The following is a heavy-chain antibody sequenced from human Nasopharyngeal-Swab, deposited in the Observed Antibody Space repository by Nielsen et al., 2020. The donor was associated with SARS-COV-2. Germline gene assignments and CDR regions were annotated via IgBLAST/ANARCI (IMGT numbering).Heavy chain of an antibody. CDR2: IIPIFGTA. Sequence: SVKVSCKASGGTFSSYAISWVRQAPGQGLEWMGGIIPIFGTANYAQKFQGRVTITADESTSKVYMELSRLKSEDTAVYYCARASSSANYYYYGMYVWGQGTTVTVSS. CDR3: ARASSSANYYYYGMYV. J-gene: IGHJ6*02. CDR1: GGTFSSYA. D-gene: IGHD6-6*01. V-gene: IGHV1-69*13.